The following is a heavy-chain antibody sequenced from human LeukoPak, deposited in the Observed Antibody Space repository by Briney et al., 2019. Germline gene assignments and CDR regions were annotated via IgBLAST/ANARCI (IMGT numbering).Heavy chain of an antibody. J-gene: IGHJ4*02. Sequence: SVKVSCKASGGTFSSYAISWVRQAPGQGLEWMGGIIPIFGTANYAQKFQGRVTITADESTSTAYMELSSLRSEDTAVYYCARGVVGATTGAYYVDCWGQGTLVTVSS. CDR1: GGTFSSYA. V-gene: IGHV1-69*13. CDR2: IIPIFGTA. CDR3: ARGVVGATTGAYYVDC. D-gene: IGHD1-26*01.